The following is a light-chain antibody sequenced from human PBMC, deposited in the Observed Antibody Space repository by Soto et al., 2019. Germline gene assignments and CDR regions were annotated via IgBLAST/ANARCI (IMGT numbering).Light chain of an antibody. J-gene: IGKJ1*01. CDR3: QQYATSPLT. V-gene: IGKV3-20*01. Sequence: EIVLTQSPGTLSLSPGERATLSCRASQSVSSSYLAWYQQKPGQAPRLLIYGASSSATGIPDRFSGSGSGTDFTLTITRLEPEDCAVFDCQQYATSPLTFGHGTTVEIK. CDR2: GAS. CDR1: QSVSSSY.